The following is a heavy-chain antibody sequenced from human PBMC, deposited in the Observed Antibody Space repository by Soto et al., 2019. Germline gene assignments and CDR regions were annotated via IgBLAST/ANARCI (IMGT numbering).Heavy chain of an antibody. CDR3: AKDKQWLDYYGMDV. CDR2: ISGSGGST. V-gene: IGHV3-23*01. D-gene: IGHD6-19*01. Sequence: GGSLRLSCAASGFTFSSYAMSWVRQAPGKGLEWVSAISGSGGSTYYADSVKGRFTISRDNSKNTLYLQMNSLRAEDTAVYYCAKDKQWLDYYGMDVGGKGTTVTVPS. CDR1: GFTFSSYA. J-gene: IGHJ6*04.